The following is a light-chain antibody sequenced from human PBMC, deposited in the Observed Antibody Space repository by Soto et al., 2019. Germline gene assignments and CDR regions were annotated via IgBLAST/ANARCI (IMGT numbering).Light chain of an antibody. CDR3: QHYNSYSEA. Sequence: AIRMTQPPSSFSASTGDRVTITCRASQVISSYLAWYQQKPGKAPKLLIYKASTLKSGVPSRFSGSGSGTEFTLTISSLQPDDFATYYCQHYNSYSEAFGQGTKVDI. J-gene: IGKJ1*01. CDR1: QVISSY. CDR2: KAS. V-gene: IGKV1-8*01.